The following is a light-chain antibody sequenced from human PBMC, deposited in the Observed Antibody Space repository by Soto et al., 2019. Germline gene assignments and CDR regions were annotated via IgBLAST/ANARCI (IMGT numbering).Light chain of an antibody. CDR2: AAS. Sequence: DIQLTQSPSFLSASVGDRVTITCRASQGISSYLAWYQQKPGKAPKLLIYAASTLQSGVPSRCSGSGSGTEFTLTISSLQPEDFATYYCQQSYSTPRAITFGQGTRLEIK. CDR3: QQSYSTPRAIT. CDR1: QGISSY. V-gene: IGKV1-9*01. J-gene: IGKJ5*01.